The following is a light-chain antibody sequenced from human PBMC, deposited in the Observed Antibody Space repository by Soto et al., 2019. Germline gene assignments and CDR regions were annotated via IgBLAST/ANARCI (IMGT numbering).Light chain of an antibody. V-gene: IGLV2-14*01. CDR3: SSYTSSSTVV. J-gene: IGLJ2*01. CDR1: SSDVGGYNY. CDR2: DVS. Sequence: LNQPAYVSSPHGQACTISCNGTSSDVGGYNYVSWYQQHPGKAPKLMIDDVSNRPSGVSNRFSGSKSGNTASLTISGLHAEDEADYYCSSYTSSSTVVCGGGTKVTVL.